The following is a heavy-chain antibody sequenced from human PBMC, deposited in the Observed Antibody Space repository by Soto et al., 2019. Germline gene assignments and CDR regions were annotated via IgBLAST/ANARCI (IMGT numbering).Heavy chain of an antibody. J-gene: IGHJ4*02. CDR2: VSYDGAHK. CDR3: AREGESCSGGSCTYFAY. D-gene: IGHD2-15*01. CDR1: GFTITNYA. Sequence: QLQLVESGGGVVQRGRSLRLSCAASGFTITNYAMYWVRQAPGKGLVWMGYVSYDGAHKFYADSVKGRFTISRDNSKNTLFLQMNSLRAEDTAVYYCAREGESCSGGSCTYFAYWGQGTLVTVSS. V-gene: IGHV3-30-3*01.